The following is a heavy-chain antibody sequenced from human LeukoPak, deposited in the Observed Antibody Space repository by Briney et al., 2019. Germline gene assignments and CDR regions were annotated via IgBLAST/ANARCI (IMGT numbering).Heavy chain of an antibody. CDR2: IKQDGSEK. V-gene: IGHV3-7*05. J-gene: IGHJ4*02. CDR3: AREAGIPPSTQQWPTSVDY. D-gene: IGHD5-18*01. CDR1: GXXFSSSW. Sequence: GGSLRLSCVASGXXFSSSWMSWVRQAPGXGLEWVANIKQDGSEKYCVDSVKGRFTISRDNAKNSLYLQMNSLRAEDTAVYYCAREAGIPPSTQQWPTSVDYWGQGTLVTVSS.